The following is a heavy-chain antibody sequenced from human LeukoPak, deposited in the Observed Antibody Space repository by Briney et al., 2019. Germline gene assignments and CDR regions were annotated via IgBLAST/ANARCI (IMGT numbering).Heavy chain of an antibody. CDR3: AKDYFDWPRDHYFDY. D-gene: IGHD3-9*01. CDR2: IRYDGSNK. CDR1: GFTFSSYG. V-gene: IGHV3-30*02. J-gene: IGHJ4*02. Sequence: PGGSLRLSCAASGFTFSSYGMHWVRQAPGKGLEWVAFIRYDGSNKYYADSVKGRFTISRDNSKNTLYLQMNSLRAEDTAVYFCAKDYFDWPRDHYFDYWGQGTLVTVSS.